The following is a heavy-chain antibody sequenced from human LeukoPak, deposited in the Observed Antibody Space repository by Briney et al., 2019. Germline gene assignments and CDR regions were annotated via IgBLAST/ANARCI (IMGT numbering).Heavy chain of an antibody. CDR1: GFTFSSYA. CDR2: ISGSGGST. CDR3: AKDGYYYDSSAYPNYFYYSYFKDV. V-gene: IGHV3-23*01. D-gene: IGHD3-22*01. J-gene: IGHJ6*03. Sequence: GGSLRLSCAASGFTFSSYAMSWVRQAPGKGLEWVSAISGSGGSTYYADSVKGRFIVSRDNSKNTVYLQMNSLRAEDTAVYFCAKDGYYYDSSAYPNYFYYSYFKDVWGNGTTVTVAS.